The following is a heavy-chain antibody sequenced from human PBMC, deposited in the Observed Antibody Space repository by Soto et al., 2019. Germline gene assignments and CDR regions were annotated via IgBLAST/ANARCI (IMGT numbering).Heavy chain of an antibody. CDR1: GYPFTHYG. CDR3: ARAVAVAADFDY. D-gene: IGHD6-19*01. J-gene: IGHJ4*02. V-gene: IGHV1-8*03. CDR2: MNPNSGNT. Sequence: ASVKVSCKSSGYPFTHYGINWVRQATGQGLEWMGWMNPNSGNTGYAQKFQGRVTITRDTSASTAYMELSSLRSEDTAVYYCARAVAVAADFDYWGQGTLVTVSS.